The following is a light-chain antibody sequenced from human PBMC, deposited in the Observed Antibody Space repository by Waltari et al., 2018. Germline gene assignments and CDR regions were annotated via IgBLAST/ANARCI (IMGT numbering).Light chain of an antibody. CDR2: AAS. V-gene: IGKV1-39*01. J-gene: IGKJ2*01. Sequence: DIQMTQSPSSLSASVGDSVTITCRASQSLRSYLNWYQQKQGKAPNLLIYAASNLQSGITARFSGGGSGTDFTLTISSLQPEDSATYYSQQSYSRPPHTFGQGTKLEIK. CDR3: QQSYSRPPHT. CDR1: QSLRSY.